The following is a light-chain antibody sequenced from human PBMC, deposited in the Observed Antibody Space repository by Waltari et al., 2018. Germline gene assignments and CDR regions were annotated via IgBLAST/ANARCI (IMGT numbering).Light chain of an antibody. CDR2: VES. CDR1: NIGSKS. Sequence: YVLTQPPSVSVAPGQTARISCGGNNIGSKSVHWYQHNPGQAPVLVVSVESDRPSGMPGRLAGSKSGNTATLTITRVEAGDEADYYCQVWDFSVDHVFGGGTKLTVL. J-gene: IGLJ2*01. CDR3: QVWDFSVDHV. V-gene: IGLV3-21*02.